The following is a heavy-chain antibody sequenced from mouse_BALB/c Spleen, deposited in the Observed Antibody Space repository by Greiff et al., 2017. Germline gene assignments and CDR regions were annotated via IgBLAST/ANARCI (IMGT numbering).Heavy chain of an antibody. V-gene: IGHV2-9*02. CDR3: ARDRYDDAMDY. D-gene: IGHD2-14*01. CDR1: GFSLTSYG. J-gene: IGHJ4*01. CDR2: IWAGGST. Sequence: VKLVESGPGLVAPSQSLSITCTVSGFSLTSYGVHWVRQPPGKGLEWLGVIWAGGSTNYNSALMSRLSIGKDNSKSQVFLKMNSLQTDDTAMYYCARDRYDDAMDYWGQGTSVTVSS.